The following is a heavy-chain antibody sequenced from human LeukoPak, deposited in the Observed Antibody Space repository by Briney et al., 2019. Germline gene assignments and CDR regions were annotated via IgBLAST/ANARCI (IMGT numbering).Heavy chain of an antibody. CDR1: GGSISSGGYY. D-gene: IGHD6-13*01. Sequence: SETLSLTCTVSGGSISSGGYYWSWIRQHPGKGLEWIGYIYYSGSTYYNPSLKSRVTISVDTSKNQFSLKLSSVTAADTAVYYCARGSGIAAAGTSWFDPWGQGTLVTVSS. J-gene: IGHJ5*02. CDR2: IYYSGST. V-gene: IGHV4-31*03. CDR3: ARGSGIAAAGTSWFDP.